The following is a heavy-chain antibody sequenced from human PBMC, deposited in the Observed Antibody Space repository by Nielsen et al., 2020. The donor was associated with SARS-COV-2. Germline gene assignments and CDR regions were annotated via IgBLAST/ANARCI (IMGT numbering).Heavy chain of an antibody. CDR2: INPNSGGT. D-gene: IGHD6-6*01. CDR3: ARSYGQLVSLDY. J-gene: IGHJ4*02. Sequence: ASVKVSCKASGYTFTGYYMHWVRQAPGQGLEWMGWINPNSGGTNYAQKLQGWVTMTRDTSISTAYMELSRLRSDDTAVYYCARSYGQLVSLDYWGQGTLVTVSS. V-gene: IGHV1-2*04. CDR1: GYTFTGYY.